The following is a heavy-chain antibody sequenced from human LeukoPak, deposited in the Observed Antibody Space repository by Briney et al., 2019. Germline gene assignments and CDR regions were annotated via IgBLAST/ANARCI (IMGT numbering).Heavy chain of an antibody. D-gene: IGHD3-10*01. CDR1: GASPY. J-gene: IGHJ5*02. CDR2: IYSTTGTA. Sequence: SETLSLTCTVSGASPYWTWIRQPPGKGLEWIGYIYSTTGTANSNPSLKSRVTMSLDTSKKHLSLKLSAVTAADTAVYYCARGYGWFDPWGQGILVIVSS. V-gene: IGHV4-4*09. CDR3: ARGYGWFDP.